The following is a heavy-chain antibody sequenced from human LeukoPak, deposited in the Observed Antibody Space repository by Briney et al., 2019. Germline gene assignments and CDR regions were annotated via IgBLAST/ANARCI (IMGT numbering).Heavy chain of an antibody. J-gene: IGHJ4*02. CDR2: ISSSGSTI. CDR3: ARELSQIVWGGLDY. CDR1: GFTFSDYY. Sequence: GGSLRLSCAASGFTFSDYYMSWIRRAPGKGLEWVSYISSSGSTIYYADSVKGRFTISRDNAKNTVFLQMNSLRVEDTAVYYCARELSQIVWGGLDYGGQGTLVSVSS. V-gene: IGHV3-11*04. D-gene: IGHD2-21*01.